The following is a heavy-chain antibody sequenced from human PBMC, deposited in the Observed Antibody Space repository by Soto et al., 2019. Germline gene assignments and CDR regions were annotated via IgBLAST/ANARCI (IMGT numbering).Heavy chain of an antibody. D-gene: IGHD3-10*01. Sequence: ASGRASCKAFAYIFSADFIQCLRQAPGQGLEWVACLNPKTAATKYAKNFQGRVTISVDKSISTAYLQRSSLKASDTAMYYCAGHGFGELSDGVDVWGQGTTVTVSS. J-gene: IGHJ6*02. V-gene: IGHV1-2*02. CDR1: AYIFSADF. CDR2: LNPKTAAT. CDR3: AGHGFGELSDGVDV.